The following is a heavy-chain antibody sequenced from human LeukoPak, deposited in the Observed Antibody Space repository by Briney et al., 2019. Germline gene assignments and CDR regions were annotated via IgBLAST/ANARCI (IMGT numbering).Heavy chain of an antibody. D-gene: IGHD3-16*01. J-gene: IGHJ3*02. V-gene: IGHV3-30*18. Sequence: GGSLRLSCAASGFTFSSYGMHWVRQAPGKGLEWVAVISYDGSNKYYADSVKGRFTISRDNSKNTLYLQMNSLRAEDTAVYYCAKSLGENEAFDIWGQGTMDTVSS. CDR3: AKSLGENEAFDI. CDR2: ISYDGSNK. CDR1: GFTFSSYG.